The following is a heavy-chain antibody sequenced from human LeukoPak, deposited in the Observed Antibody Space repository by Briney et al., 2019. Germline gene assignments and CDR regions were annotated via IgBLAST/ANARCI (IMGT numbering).Heavy chain of an antibody. CDR1: GYTFTAYY. CDR2: INPISGDT. D-gene: IGHD6-13*01. V-gene: IGHV1-2*02. Sequence: ASVKVSCKTSGYTFTAYYIHWVRQAPGQGLEWMGWINPISGDTGYAQNFLGRVTLTRDMSTSTVYMELSSLRSEDTAVYYCARDNGGGYSSSWYVFDIWGQGTMVTVSS. CDR3: ARDNGGGYSSSWYVFDI. J-gene: IGHJ3*02.